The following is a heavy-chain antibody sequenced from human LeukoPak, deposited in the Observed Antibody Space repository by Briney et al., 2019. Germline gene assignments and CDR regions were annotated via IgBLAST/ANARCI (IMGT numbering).Heavy chain of an antibody. CDR2: IIPIFGTA. J-gene: IGHJ4*02. D-gene: IGHD1-26*01. CDR1: GGTFSSYA. V-gene: IGHV1-69*06. Sequence: ASVNVSCKASGGTFSSYAISWVRQAPGQGLEWMGGIIPIFGTANYAQKFQGRVTITADKSTSTAYMELSSLRSEDTAVYYCARERSIVGAVDYWGREPWSPSPQ. CDR3: ARERSIVGAVDY.